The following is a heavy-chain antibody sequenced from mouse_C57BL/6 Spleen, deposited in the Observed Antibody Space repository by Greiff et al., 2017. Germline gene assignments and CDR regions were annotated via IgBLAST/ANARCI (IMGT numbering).Heavy chain of an antibody. CDR2: INPNSGGT. Sequence: VQLQQSGPELVKPGASVTIPCKASGYTFTDYNMDWVKQSHGKSLEWIGDINPNSGGTIYNQKFKGKATLTVDKSSSTAYMELRSLTSEDTAVYYCARYSNYRGNYFDYWGQGTTLTVSS. V-gene: IGHV1-18*01. CDR1: GYTFTDYN. D-gene: IGHD2-5*01. CDR3: ARYSNYRGNYFDY. J-gene: IGHJ2*01.